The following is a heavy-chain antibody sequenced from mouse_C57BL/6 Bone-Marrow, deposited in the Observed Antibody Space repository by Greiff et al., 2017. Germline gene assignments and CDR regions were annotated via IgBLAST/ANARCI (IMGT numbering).Heavy chain of an antibody. D-gene: IGHD2-4*01. CDR1: GYSITSGYY. CDR3: TKGLRGYYAMDY. J-gene: IGHJ4*01. V-gene: IGHV3-6*01. CDR2: IRYDGSN. Sequence: EVQLVQSGPGLVKPSPSLSLSCSVTGYSITSGYYWNWNRQSPRNKLEWMGYIRYDGSNNYNPYLKNRISITRDTSKNHFFLKMNSVTTEDTATYYCTKGLRGYYAMDYWGQGTSVTVSS.